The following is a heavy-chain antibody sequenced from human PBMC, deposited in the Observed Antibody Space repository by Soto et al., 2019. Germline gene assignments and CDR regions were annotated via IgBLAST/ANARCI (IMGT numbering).Heavy chain of an antibody. CDR1: GGSIRGADYF. V-gene: IGHV4-31*03. CDR3: AREGKELSTHGGWNAFDL. J-gene: IGHJ3*01. CDR2: IYGSGST. D-gene: IGHD1-7*01. Sequence: QVQLQESGPGLVKPSQTLSVTCTVSGGSIRGADYFWSWIRQHPGKGLEWIGYIYGSGSTYANPSLKSRVTISMDMSQNRLSLNLTSVTAADTAVYYCAREGKELSTHGGWNAFDLWGQGTKVSVSS.